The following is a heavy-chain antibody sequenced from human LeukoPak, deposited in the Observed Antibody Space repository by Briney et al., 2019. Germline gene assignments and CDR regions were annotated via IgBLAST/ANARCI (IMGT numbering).Heavy chain of an antibody. CDR1: GFTFSSYW. Sequence: GGSLRLSCAASGFTFSSYWMSWVRQAPGKGLELVADIKQDGGEKYYVDSVKGRFAIATDNAKNSLYLQSRRRRVVDTAIYYCARGRGSADYWGQGTLVTVSS. D-gene: IGHD3-16*01. V-gene: IGHV3-7*01. CDR2: IKQDGGEK. CDR3: ARGRGSADY. J-gene: IGHJ4*02.